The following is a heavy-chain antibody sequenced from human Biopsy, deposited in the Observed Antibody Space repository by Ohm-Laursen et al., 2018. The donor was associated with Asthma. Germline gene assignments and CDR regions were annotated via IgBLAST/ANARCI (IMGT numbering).Heavy chain of an antibody. J-gene: IGHJ4*02. CDR1: GFTFSDYY. CDR3: ARDSYRSGLYGDFES. D-gene: IGHD6-19*01. CDR2: INGKSNSI. Sequence: SLRLSCAASGFTFSDYYMSWIRQAPGKGLEWISYINGKSNSIEYADSVKGRFTISRDNAKNSLYLQMNSLRAEDTAVYYCARDSYRSGLYGDFESWGQGTLVIVSA. V-gene: IGHV3-11*01.